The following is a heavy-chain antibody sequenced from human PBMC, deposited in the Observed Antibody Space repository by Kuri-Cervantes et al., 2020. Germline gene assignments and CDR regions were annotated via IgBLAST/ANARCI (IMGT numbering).Heavy chain of an antibody. Sequence: GESLKISCAASGFTFSSYWMSWVRQAPGKGLERVASIKQDGNEKYYVDSVKGRFTISRDNAKNSLYLQMNSLRAEDTAVYYCARSHNHYVDVWGKGTTVTVSS. V-gene: IGHV3-7*04. CDR1: GFTFSSYW. CDR2: IKQDGNEK. D-gene: IGHD1-1*01. J-gene: IGHJ6*03. CDR3: ARSHNHYVDV.